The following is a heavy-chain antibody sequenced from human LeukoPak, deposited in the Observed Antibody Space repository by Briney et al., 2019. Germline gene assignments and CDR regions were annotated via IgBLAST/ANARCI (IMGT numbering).Heavy chain of an antibody. Sequence: ASVKVSCKASGYTFTSSGISWVRQAPGQGLEWMGWISGYNGDTNYAQKLQGRVTMTTDTSTSTAYMELRSLRSDDTAVYYCARFQDSDKLRYYYQYGMDVWGQGTTVTVSS. D-gene: IGHD1-26*01. CDR1: GYTFTSSG. V-gene: IGHV1-18*01. CDR3: ARFQDSDKLRYYYQYGMDV. J-gene: IGHJ6*02. CDR2: ISGYNGDT.